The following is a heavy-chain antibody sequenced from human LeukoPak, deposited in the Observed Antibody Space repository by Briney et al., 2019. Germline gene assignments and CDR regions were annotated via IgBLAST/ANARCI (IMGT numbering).Heavy chain of an antibody. Sequence: PGRSLRLSCAASGFTFRSFGMYWVRQAPGKGLEWVALIYNDGGLENYLESVRGRFTISRDNSKNTLYLQMNSLRAEDTAVYYCAKGHYVGNSEFLDNWGQGTLDTVSS. J-gene: IGHJ4*02. D-gene: IGHD4-23*01. CDR2: IYNDGGLE. CDR3: AKGHYVGNSEFLDN. V-gene: IGHV3-33*06. CDR1: GFTFRSFG.